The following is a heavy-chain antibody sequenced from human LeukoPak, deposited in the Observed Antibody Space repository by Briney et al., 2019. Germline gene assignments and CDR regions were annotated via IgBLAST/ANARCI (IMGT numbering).Heavy chain of an antibody. Sequence: GGSLRLSRAASGFTFRSYELNWVRQAPGKGLEWVSYISDVGTTQHYADSVKGRFIISRDNAKNSLYLQMNSLTTEDTAVYYCARDRSKVTAYDDALDIWGQGTMVIVSS. J-gene: IGHJ3*02. CDR1: GFTFRSYE. D-gene: IGHD2-21*02. CDR3: ARDRSKVTAYDDALDI. V-gene: IGHV3-48*03. CDR2: ISDVGTTQ.